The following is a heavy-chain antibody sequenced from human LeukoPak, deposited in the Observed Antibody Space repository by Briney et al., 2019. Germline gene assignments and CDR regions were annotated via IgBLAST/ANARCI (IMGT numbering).Heavy chain of an antibody. CDR2: IYPRDGST. V-gene: IGHV1-46*01. CDR3: ARDQEAFDY. Sequence: GASVKVSCEASGCSFTSNYIHWVRQAPGQGLEWMGMIYPRDGSTSYAQKFQGRVTVTRDTSTSTVHMELSGLRSEDTAVYYCARDQEAFDYWGQGTLVTVSS. CDR1: GCSFTSNY. J-gene: IGHJ4*02.